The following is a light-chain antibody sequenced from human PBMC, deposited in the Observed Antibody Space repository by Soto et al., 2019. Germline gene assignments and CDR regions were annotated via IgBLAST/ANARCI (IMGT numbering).Light chain of an antibody. CDR3: RQYYSTPAT. Sequence: DIVMTQSPDSLAVSLGERATINCKSSQSVLYRSNNKNYLAWYQQKPGQPPKLLIYWASTRESGVPDRFSGSGSGTHFTLTISSLQAEDVAVYYCRQYYSTPATFGQGTRLEIK. CDR2: WAS. J-gene: IGKJ5*01. CDR1: QSVLYRSNNKNY. V-gene: IGKV4-1*01.